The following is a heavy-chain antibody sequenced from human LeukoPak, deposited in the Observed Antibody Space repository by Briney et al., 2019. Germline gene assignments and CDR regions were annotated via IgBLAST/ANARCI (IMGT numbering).Heavy chain of an antibody. CDR3: ARDGTYYDFWSGSSPGYYFDY. J-gene: IGHJ4*02. V-gene: IGHV4-59*01. CDR1: GGSISSYY. Sequence: PSETLSLTCTVSGGSISSYYWSWIRQPPGKGLEWIGYIYYSGSTNYNPSLKSRVTISVDTSKNQFSLKLSSVTAADTAVYYCARDGTYYDFWSGSSPGYYFDYWGQGTLVTVSS. D-gene: IGHD3-3*01. CDR2: IYYSGST.